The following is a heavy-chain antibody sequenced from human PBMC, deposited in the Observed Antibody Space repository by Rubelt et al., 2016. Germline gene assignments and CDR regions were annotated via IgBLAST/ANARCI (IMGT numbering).Heavy chain of an antibody. CDR1: GGSFSGYY. Sequence: QVQLQQWGAGLLKPSETLSLTCAVYGGSFSGYYWSWIRQPAGKGLEWIGRIYTSGSTNYNPSLKSRVTMSVDTSKNHVSLKLSSVTAADTAVYYCARDFGSSTSCYYGVCYYGMDVWGQGTTVTVSS. V-gene: IGHV4-59*10. CDR3: ARDFGSSTSCYYGVCYYGMDV. D-gene: IGHD2-2*01. CDR2: IYTSGST. J-gene: IGHJ6*02.